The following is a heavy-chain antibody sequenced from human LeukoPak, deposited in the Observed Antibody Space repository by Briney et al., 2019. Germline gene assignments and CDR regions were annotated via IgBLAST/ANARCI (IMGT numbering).Heavy chain of an antibody. Sequence: PSETLSLTCTVSGGSISSYYWSWIRQPPGRGLEWIGYIYYSGSTNYNPSLKSRVTISVGTSKNQFSLKLSSVTAADTAVYYCARDLGLYYFDYWGQGTLVTVSS. V-gene: IGHV4-59*01. J-gene: IGHJ4*02. CDR3: ARDLGLYYFDY. CDR1: GGSISSYY. CDR2: IYYSGST.